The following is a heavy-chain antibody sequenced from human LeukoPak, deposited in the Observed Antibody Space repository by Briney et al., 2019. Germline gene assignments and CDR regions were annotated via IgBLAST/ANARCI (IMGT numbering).Heavy chain of an antibody. CDR2: IVVGSGNT. D-gene: IGHD3-22*01. Sequence: GASVKVSCKASGFTFTSSAMQWVRQARGQRLEWIGWIVVGSGNTNYAQKFQERVTITRDMSTSTAYMELRSLRSDDTAVYYCAAAVFPAGYYDSSGYPDSYYFDYWGQGTLVTVSS. V-gene: IGHV1-58*02. CDR3: AAAVFPAGYYDSSGYPDSYYFDY. CDR1: GFTFTSSA. J-gene: IGHJ4*02.